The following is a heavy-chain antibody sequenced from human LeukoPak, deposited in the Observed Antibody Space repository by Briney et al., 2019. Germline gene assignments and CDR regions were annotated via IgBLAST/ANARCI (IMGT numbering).Heavy chain of an antibody. V-gene: IGHV3-21*01. D-gene: IGHD1-26*01. CDR3: ARATWDRNYYYLDV. CDR1: GFTFNSYT. J-gene: IGHJ6*03. Sequence: PGGSLRLSCAASGFTFNSYTMKWVRQAPGKGLEWVSSISSSSSYIYYADSVKGRFTISRDNAKKSLYLQMNSLRAEDTAVYFCARATWDRNYYYLDVWGKGTTVTISS. CDR2: ISSSSSYI.